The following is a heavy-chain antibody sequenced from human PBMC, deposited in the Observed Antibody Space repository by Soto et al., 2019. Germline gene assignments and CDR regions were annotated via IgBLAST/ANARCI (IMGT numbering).Heavy chain of an antibody. V-gene: IGHV3-66*01. CDR1: GFTVSSNY. CDR3: ARDQWLVSGAFDI. J-gene: IGHJ3*02. D-gene: IGHD6-19*01. Sequence: GGSLRLSCAASGFTVSSNYMSWVRQAPGKGLEWVSVIYSVGSTYYADSVKGRFTISRDNSKNTLYLQMNSLRAEDTAVYYCARDQWLVSGAFDIWGQGTMVTVS. CDR2: IYSVGST.